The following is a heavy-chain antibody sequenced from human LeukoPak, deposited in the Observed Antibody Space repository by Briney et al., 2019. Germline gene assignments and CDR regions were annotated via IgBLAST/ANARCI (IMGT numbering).Heavy chain of an antibody. CDR2: MNQDGSEI. Sequence: GGSLRLSCVGSGFTFSRYWLNWVRQAPGKGLEWVANMNQDGSEIYYLDSVKGRFTISRDNAKNSLYLQMNSLRVEDTAVYYCARDKWFGGYYGMDVWGQGTTVTVSS. CDR1: GFTFSRYW. D-gene: IGHD3-10*01. CDR3: ARDKWFGGYYGMDV. J-gene: IGHJ6*02. V-gene: IGHV3-7*01.